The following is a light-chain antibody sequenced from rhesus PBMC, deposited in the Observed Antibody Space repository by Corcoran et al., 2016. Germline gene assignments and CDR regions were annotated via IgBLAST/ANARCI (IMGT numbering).Light chain of an antibody. CDR3: LQHNSYPRT. V-gene: IGKV1-28*03. CDR2: DVS. J-gene: IGKJ1*01. Sequence: DIQMTQSPSSLSASVGDTVTITCRASQGISRYLNWFQQKPGKAPKLLIYDVSNLESGVPSRFSGSGSGTDFTLTISSLQPEDVAAYYCLQHNSYPRTFGQGTKVEIK. CDR1: QGISRY.